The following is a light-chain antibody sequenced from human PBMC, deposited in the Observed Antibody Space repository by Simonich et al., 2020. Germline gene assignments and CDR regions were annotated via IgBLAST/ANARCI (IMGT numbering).Light chain of an antibody. CDR3: GADHGSGSNFVVV. CDR1: SGYSNYK. Sequence: QPVLTQPPSASASLGASVTLTCTLSSGYSNYKVDWYQQRPGKGPRFVMRVGTGGILGSKGDGIPERFSVLGSGLNRYLTIKNIQEEDESDYHCGADHGSGSNFVVVFGGGTKLTVL. CDR2: VGTGGILG. V-gene: IGLV9-49*01. J-gene: IGLJ2*01.